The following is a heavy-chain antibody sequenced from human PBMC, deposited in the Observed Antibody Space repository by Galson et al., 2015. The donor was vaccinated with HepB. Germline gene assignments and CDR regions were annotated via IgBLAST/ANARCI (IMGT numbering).Heavy chain of an antibody. CDR1: GFTFSSYA. CDR2: ISYDGSNK. J-gene: IGHJ5*02. Sequence: SLRLSCAASGFTFSSYAMHWVRQAPGKGLEWVAVISYDGSNKYYADSVKGRFTISRDNSKNMLYLQMNSLRAEDTAVYYCARDQDPTFLDSSPKRGIGNWFDPWGQGTLVTVSS. V-gene: IGHV3-30-3*01. D-gene: IGHD6-13*01. CDR3: ARDQDPTFLDSSPKRGIGNWFDP.